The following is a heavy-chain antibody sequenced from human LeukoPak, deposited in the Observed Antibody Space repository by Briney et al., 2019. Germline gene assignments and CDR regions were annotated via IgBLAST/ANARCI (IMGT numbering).Heavy chain of an antibody. CDR3: AKERNLEIAVAGTIFDY. D-gene: IGHD6-19*01. J-gene: IGHJ4*02. CDR1: GFTVSSYY. V-gene: IGHV3-66*01. Sequence: GGSLRLSCAASGFTVSSYYMSWVCQAPGKGLEWVSVIYSGGDTYYAESVKGRFTISRDNSKNMIYLEMSSLKAEDTAVYYCAKERNLEIAVAGTIFDYWGQGTLVTVSS. CDR2: IYSGGDT.